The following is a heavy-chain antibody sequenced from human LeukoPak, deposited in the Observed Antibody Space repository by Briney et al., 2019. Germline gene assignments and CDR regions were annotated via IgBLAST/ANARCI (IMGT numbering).Heavy chain of an antibody. D-gene: IGHD3-10*01. CDR3: ARDGGVSFGELLDY. CDR1: GGSISSSSYY. J-gene: IGHJ4*02. CDR2: IYYSGST. Sequence: MSSETLSLTCTVSGGSISSSSYYWGWIRQPPGKGLEWIGSIYYSGSTYYNPSLKSRVTISVDTSKNQFSLKLSSVTAADTAVYYCARDGGVSFGELLDYWGQGTLVTVSS. V-gene: IGHV4-39*07.